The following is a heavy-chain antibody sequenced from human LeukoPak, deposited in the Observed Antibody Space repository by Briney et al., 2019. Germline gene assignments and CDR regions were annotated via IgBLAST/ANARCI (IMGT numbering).Heavy chain of an antibody. CDR2: IY. J-gene: IGHJ5*02. V-gene: IGHV4-39*01. Sequence: SESLSLTCTVSVGSIRSSYYYWGWIRQPPGKGLEWIGSIYYNPSLKSRVTISVDTSKNQFSLKLNSVTAADTAVYYCARHYGPWGQGTLVTVSS. D-gene: IGHD3-10*01. CDR1: VGSIRSSYYY. CDR3: ARHYGP.